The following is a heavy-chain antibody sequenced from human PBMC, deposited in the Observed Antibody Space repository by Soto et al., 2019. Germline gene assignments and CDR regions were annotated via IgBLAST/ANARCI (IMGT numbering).Heavy chain of an antibody. J-gene: IGHJ5*02. V-gene: IGHV4-34*01. D-gene: IGHD6-13*01. CDR1: GGSFSGYY. CDR2: INHSGST. CDR3: ARRLGGYSSSWYSFNWFDP. Sequence: SETLSLTCAVYGGSFSGYYWSWIRQPPGKGLEWIGEINHSGSTNYNPSLKSRVTISVDTSKNQFSLKLSSVTAADTAVYYCARRLGGYSSSWYSFNWFDPWGQGTLVTVSS.